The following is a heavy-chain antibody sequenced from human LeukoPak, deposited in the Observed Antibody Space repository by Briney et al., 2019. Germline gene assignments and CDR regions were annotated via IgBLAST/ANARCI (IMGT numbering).Heavy chain of an antibody. Sequence: PSETLSLTCTVSGASISSSSYCWGWIRQPPGKGLEWIGSVYYSGNTYYNPSLKSRVTISVDTSKNQFSLNLNSVTAADTAVYYCARERTMTSFDYWGQGTLVTVSS. D-gene: IGHD3-22*01. CDR1: GASISSSSYC. CDR2: VYYSGNT. CDR3: ARERTMTSFDY. V-gene: IGHV4-39*07. J-gene: IGHJ4*02.